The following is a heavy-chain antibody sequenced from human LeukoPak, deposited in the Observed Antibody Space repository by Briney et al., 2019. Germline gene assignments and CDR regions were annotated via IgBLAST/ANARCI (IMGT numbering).Heavy chain of an antibody. D-gene: IGHD2-8*01. J-gene: IGHJ4*02. CDR1: GFTFSNFA. Sequence: PGGSLRLSCAASGFTFSNFAMSWVRQAPGKGLQWVSAISGSGDSTYYPDSVKGRFTISRDNSKNTLYLQMNSLRAEDTAVYYCAKDGVAGEVYWGQGTLVTVSS. CDR3: AKDGVAGEVY. V-gene: IGHV3-23*01. CDR2: ISGSGDST.